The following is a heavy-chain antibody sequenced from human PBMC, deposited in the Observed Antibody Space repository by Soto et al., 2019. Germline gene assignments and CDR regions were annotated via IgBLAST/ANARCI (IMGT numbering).Heavy chain of an antibody. CDR3: ARAHEYCCGDCPFDY. J-gene: IGHJ4*02. V-gene: IGHV1-69*01. Sequence: QVQLVQSGAEVKKPGSSVKVSCKASGGTFSSYAISWVRQAPGQGLERMGGIIPIVGTANYAQKFQGRVTITADESTSTAYMELSSLRSEDTAVYYCARAHEYCCGDCPFDYWGQGTLVTVSS. CDR2: IIPIVGTA. CDR1: GGTFSSYA. D-gene: IGHD2-21*02.